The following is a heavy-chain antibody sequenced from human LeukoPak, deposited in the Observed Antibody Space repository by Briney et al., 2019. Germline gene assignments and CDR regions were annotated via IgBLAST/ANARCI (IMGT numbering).Heavy chain of an antibody. D-gene: IGHD3-22*01. V-gene: IGHV3-30*02. J-gene: IGHJ4*02. CDR1: GFTFSSYG. CDR2: IRYDGSNK. CDR3: AKEDTGYRGTYYYDSSGPYFDY. Sequence: GGSLRLSCAASGFTFSSYGMHWVRQAPGKGLEWVAFIRYDGSNKYYADSVKGRFTISRDNSKNTLYLQMNSLRAEDTAVYYCAKEDTGYRGTYYYDSSGPYFDYWGQGTLVTVSS.